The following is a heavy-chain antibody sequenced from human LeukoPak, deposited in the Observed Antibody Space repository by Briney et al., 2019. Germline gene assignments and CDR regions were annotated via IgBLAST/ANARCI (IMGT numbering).Heavy chain of an antibody. V-gene: IGHV4-4*02. CDR3: ARHVSSGGYLWSAHYRRDSYYYYTDV. J-gene: IGHJ6*03. CDR1: GGSISSSNW. D-gene: IGHD3-3*01. Sequence: PSGTLSLTCAASGGSISSSNWWSWVRQPPGKGLEWIGEIYHSGSTNYNPSLKSRVTISVDKSKNQFSLKLSSVTAADTAMYYCARHVSSGGYLWSAHYRRDSYYYYTDVWGKGTPVTVSS. CDR2: IYHSGST.